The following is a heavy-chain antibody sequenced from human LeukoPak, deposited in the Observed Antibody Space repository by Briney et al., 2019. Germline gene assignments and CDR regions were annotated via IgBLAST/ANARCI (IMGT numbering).Heavy chain of an antibody. CDR2: IFYSGST. J-gene: IGHJ3*02. Sequence: PSETLSLTCIVSGGSISSGTHYWGWIRQPPGKGLEWIGSIFYSGSTYYNPSLKSRVTISVDTSKNQFSLKLSSVTAADTAVYYCARNASSLGAGAFDIWGQGTMVTVSS. D-gene: IGHD2-2*01. CDR1: GGSISSGTHY. CDR3: ARNASSLGAGAFDI. V-gene: IGHV4-39*01.